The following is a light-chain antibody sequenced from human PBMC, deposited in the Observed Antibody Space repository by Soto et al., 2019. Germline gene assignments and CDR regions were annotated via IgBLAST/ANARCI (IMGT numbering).Light chain of an antibody. V-gene: IGLV2-14*01. Sequence: QSALTQPASVSGSPGQSITISCTGTSSDVGAYNYVSWYQQHPGKAPKLMIYEVTNRPSGVSHRFSGSKSGNTASLTISGLQAEDEADYYCSSYTITITYVFGTGTKLTVL. J-gene: IGLJ1*01. CDR3: SSYTITITYV. CDR1: SSDVGAYNY. CDR2: EVT.